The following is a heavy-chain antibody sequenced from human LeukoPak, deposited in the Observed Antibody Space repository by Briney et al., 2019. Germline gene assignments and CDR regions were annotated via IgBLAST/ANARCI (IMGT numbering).Heavy chain of an antibody. V-gene: IGHV1-46*01. D-gene: IGHD2-15*01. CDR2: INPSGGST. CDR1: GYTFTSYY. J-gene: IGHJ5*02. Sequence: ASVKVSCKASGYTFTSYYMHWVRQAPRQGLEWMGIINPSGGSTSYAQKFQGRVTMTRDTSTSTVYMELSSLRSEDTAVYYCARPRYQGWFDPWGQGTLVTVSS. CDR3: ARPRYQGWFDP.